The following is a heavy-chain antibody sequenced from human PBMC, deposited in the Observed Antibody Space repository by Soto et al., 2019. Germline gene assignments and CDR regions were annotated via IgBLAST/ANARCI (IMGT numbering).Heavy chain of an antibody. D-gene: IGHD3-10*01. V-gene: IGHV3-30*04. Sequence: QAQLVESGGGVVQPGRSLRLSCVASGLTFSAIQTYWVRQAPGKGLEGVAGMTYDGATKHHADSVKGRFTISRHNSKNAVYLPMDSLRPEDTPVYYCAPGSYFENWGHGTLVTVSS. CDR2: MTYDGATK. CDR1: GLTFSAIQ. CDR3: APGSYFEN. J-gene: IGHJ4*01.